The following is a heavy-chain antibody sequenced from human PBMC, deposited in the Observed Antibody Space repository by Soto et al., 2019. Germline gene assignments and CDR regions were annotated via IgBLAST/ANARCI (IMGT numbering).Heavy chain of an antibody. CDR1: GYTFTSYA. V-gene: IGHV1-3*01. CDR3: ATLTLIVATTNFDY. CDR2: INAGNGNT. Sequence: ASVKVSCKASGYTFTSYAMHWVRQAPGQRLEWMGWINAGNGNTKYSQKFQGRVTITRDTSASTAYMELSSLRSEDTAVYYCATLTLIVATTNFDYRGQGTLVTVSS. D-gene: IGHD5-12*01. J-gene: IGHJ4*02.